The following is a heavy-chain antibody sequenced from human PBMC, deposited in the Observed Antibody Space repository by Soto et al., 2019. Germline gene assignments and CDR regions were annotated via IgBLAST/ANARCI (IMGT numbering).Heavy chain of an antibody. D-gene: IGHD3-10*01. CDR2: IYYSGST. CDR1: GGSVSSGSYY. J-gene: IGHJ4*01. V-gene: IGHV4-61*01. CDR3: TTSRTSGITMVRGPLVD. Sequence: SETLSLTCTVSGGSVSSGSYYWSWIRQPPGKGLEWIGYIYYSGSTNYNPSLKSRVTISVDTSKNQFSLKLSSVTAADSAVYYCTTSRTSGITMVRGPLVDWGQGTLVTISS.